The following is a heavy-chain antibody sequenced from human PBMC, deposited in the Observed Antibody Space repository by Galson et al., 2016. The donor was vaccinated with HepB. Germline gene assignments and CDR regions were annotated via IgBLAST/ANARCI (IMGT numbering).Heavy chain of an antibody. CDR3: ARVRDGYNKYYHYGLDV. Sequence: SVKVSCKASGYTFTSYYMHWARQAPGQGLEWMGGIIPLYGTTNYAQKFQGRVTITADESTSTAYMELSSLRSEDTAVYYCARVRDGYNKYYHYGLDVWGQGTTVTVSS. CDR1: GYTFTSYY. CDR2: IIPLYGTT. V-gene: IGHV1-69*13. J-gene: IGHJ6*02. D-gene: IGHD5-24*01.